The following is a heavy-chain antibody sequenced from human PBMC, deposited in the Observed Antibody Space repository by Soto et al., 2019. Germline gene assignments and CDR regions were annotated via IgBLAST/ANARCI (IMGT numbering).Heavy chain of an antibody. D-gene: IGHD3-3*01. J-gene: IGHJ4*02. CDR2: IYWDDDK. CDR1: GFSLTTSGVG. V-gene: IGHV2-5*02. CDR3: PHRVLRTVFGLVTTTAIYFDF. Sequence: QITLNESGPTQVKPRQTLTLTCTFSGFSLTTSGVGVGWIRQSPGKAPEWLALIYWDDDKRYSPSLKSRLTITKDTSKNQVVLTMADLDPADTATYYCPHRVLRTVFGLVTTTAIYFDFWGQGTPVAVSS.